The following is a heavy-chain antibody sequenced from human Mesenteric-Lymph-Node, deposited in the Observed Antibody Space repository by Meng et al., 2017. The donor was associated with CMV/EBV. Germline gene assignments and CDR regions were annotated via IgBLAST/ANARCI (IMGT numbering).Heavy chain of an antibody. J-gene: IGHJ6*02. D-gene: IGHD3-9*01. V-gene: IGHV4-59*12. CDR3: AKDRYFDPYGMDV. Sequence: SETLSLTCTVSGGSISSYYWSWIRQPPGKGLEWIGYIYYSGSTNYNPSLKSRITISVDTSKNQFSLKLSSVTAADTAVYYCAKDRYFDPYGMDVWGQGTTVTVSS. CDR1: GGSISSYY. CDR2: IYYSGST.